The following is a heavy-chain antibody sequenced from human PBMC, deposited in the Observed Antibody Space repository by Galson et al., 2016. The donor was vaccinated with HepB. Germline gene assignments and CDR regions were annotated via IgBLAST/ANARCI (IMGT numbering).Heavy chain of an antibody. V-gene: IGHV3-33*01. J-gene: IGHJ6*04. CDR3: ARDPPGSDYGLDV. CDR2: ISFDGSGE. CDR1: GFTFGSYE. Sequence: SLRLSCATSGFTFGSYEMHWVRQPPGKGLEWVAIISFDGSGEKYADSVKGRFTISRDNFQNTLFLQMSSLRVEDTAVYYCARDPPGSDYGLDVWGKGTMVIVSS.